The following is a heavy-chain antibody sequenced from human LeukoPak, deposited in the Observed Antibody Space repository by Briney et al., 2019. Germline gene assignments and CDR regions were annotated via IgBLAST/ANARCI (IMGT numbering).Heavy chain of an antibody. CDR3: ARDRSLVDGDYGVWFDA. CDR2: ISSTSTTK. V-gene: IGHV3-48*04. Sequence: GSLKLSWSGSGFTLSTYTMNWVRPAPGKGLEWVPYISSTSTTKYYADSVKGRFTISRDNSKNSLDLQMNRLTAEDTAVYYCARDRSLVDGDYGVWFDAWGQGSLVTVSS. D-gene: IGHD4-17*01. J-gene: IGHJ5*02. CDR1: GFTLSTYT.